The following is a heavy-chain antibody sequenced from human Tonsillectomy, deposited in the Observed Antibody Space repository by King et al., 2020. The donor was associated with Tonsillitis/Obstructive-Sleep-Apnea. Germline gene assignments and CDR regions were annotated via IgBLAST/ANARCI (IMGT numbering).Heavy chain of an antibody. CDR1: GYTFTSYG. V-gene: IGHV1-18*01. D-gene: IGHD4-11*01. Sequence: QLVQSGAEVKKPGASVKVSCKASGYTFTSYGISWVRQAPGQGLEWMGWISAYNGNTNYAQKRQGRVTMTTDTSTSTAYMELRSLRSDDTAVYYCARDPPDYSNSLDFDYWGQGTLVTVSS. CDR3: ARDPPDYSNSLDFDY. J-gene: IGHJ4*02. CDR2: ISAYNGNT.